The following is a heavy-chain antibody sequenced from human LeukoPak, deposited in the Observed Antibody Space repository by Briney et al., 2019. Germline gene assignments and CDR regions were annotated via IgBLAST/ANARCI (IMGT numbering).Heavy chain of an antibody. CDR1: GGSISSYY. V-gene: IGHV4-59*01. D-gene: IGHD1-26*01. Sequence: SETLSLTCTVSGGSISSYYWSWIRQRPGKGMGWVGYIYYSWSTNYNPPLKSRVPISVAPSTPQFSLKLSSVTAADTAVYYCARRGWELPFDYWGQRTLVTVSS. CDR2: IYYSWST. J-gene: IGHJ4*02. CDR3: ARRGWELPFDY.